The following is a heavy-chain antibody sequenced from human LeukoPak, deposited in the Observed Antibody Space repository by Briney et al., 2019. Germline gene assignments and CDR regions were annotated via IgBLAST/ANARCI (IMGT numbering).Heavy chain of an antibody. CDR1: GYTFTSYG. V-gene: IGHV1-18*01. Sequence: ASVKVSCKASGYTFTSYGISWVRQAPGQGLEWMGWISAYNGNTNYAQKLQGRVTMTADTSTSTAYMELRSLRSDDTAVYYCAREDRHMNWFDPWGQGTLVTVSS. CDR2: ISAYNGNT. J-gene: IGHJ5*02. CDR3: AREDRHMNWFDP.